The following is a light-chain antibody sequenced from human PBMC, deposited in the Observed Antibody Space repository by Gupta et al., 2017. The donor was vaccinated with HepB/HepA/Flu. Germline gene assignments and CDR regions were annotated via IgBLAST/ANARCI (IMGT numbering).Light chain of an antibody. V-gene: IGKV1-5*03. Sequence: DIQMTQSPSTLSASVGDRVTITCRASQSISRWLDWYQQKPGKAPKLLIYKASRLESGIPSRFSGSGSGTEFTLTSSSRQPDDFATYYCQQVNTYITFGGGTKVEIK. CDR1: QSISRW. CDR2: KAS. J-gene: IGKJ4*01. CDR3: QQVNTYIT.